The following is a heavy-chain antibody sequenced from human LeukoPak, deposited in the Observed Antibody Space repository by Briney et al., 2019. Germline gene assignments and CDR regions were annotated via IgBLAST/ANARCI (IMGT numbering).Heavy chain of an antibody. D-gene: IGHD4-17*01. V-gene: IGHV3-11*04. CDR3: AKDLDYGDYGVSLDAFDI. J-gene: IGHJ3*02. CDR2: IDNSGSAI. Sequence: GGSLRLSCAASGFTFTDYYMTWIRQAPGKGLEWVSYIDNSGSAIYYVDSVKGRFTISRDNSKNTLYLQMNSLRAEDTAVYYCAKDLDYGDYGVSLDAFDIWGQGTMVTVSS. CDR1: GFTFTDYY.